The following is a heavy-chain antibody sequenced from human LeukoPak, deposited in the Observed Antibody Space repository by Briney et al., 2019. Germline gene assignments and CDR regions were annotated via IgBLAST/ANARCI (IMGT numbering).Heavy chain of an antibody. J-gene: IGHJ4*02. CDR1: GGSISSSSYY. V-gene: IGHV4-39*01. D-gene: IGHD2-15*01. Sequence: SETLSLTCTVSGGSISSSSYYWGWIRQPPGKGLEWIGSIYYSGSTYYNPSLKSRVTISVDTSKNQFSLKLGSVTAADTAVYYCASPYCSGGSCPLYWGQGTLVTVSS. CDR2: IYYSGST. CDR3: ASPYCSGGSCPLY.